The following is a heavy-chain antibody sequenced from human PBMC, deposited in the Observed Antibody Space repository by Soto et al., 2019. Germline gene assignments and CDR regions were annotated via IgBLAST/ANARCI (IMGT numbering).Heavy chain of an antibody. D-gene: IGHD3-22*01. CDR1: GFTFSSYG. CDR3: AKVCSCSSGYYYPDY. V-gene: IGHV3-30*18. J-gene: IGHJ4*02. Sequence: SGGSLRLSCAASGFTFSSYGMHWVRQAPGKGLEWVAVISYDGSNKYYADSVKGRFTISRDNSKNTLYLQMNSLRAEDTAVYYCAKVCSCSSGYYYPDYWGQGTLVTVSS. CDR2: ISYDGSNK.